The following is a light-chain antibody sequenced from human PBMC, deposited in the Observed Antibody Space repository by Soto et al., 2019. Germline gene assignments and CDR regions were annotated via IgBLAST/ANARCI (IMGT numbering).Light chain of an antibody. CDR2: GAA. V-gene: IGKV3-20*01. CDR3: QEHGSPPWT. J-gene: IGKJ1*01. Sequence: EIVMTQSPATLSVSPGERATHSCRASQNVGTNLAWYQQKPGQAPRLLIGGAASGAGGIPDRLGGRGAGKVFALTISRREHEDLAVYYCQEHGSPPWTFGQGTKV. CDR1: QNVGTN.